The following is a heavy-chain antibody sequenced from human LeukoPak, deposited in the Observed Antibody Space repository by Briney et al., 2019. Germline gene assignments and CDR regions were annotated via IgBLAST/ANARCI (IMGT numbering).Heavy chain of an antibody. J-gene: IGHJ5*02. D-gene: IGHD2-15*01. CDR1: GYTLTELS. Sequence: ASVKVSCKVSGYTLTELSMHWVRQAPGKGLEWMGGFDPEDGETIYAQKFQGRVTMTEDTSTDTAYMELSSLRSEDTAVYYCARERAAVVAATRVPGSWGQGTLVTVSS. CDR3: ARERAAVVAATRVPGS. CDR2: FDPEDGET. V-gene: IGHV1-24*01.